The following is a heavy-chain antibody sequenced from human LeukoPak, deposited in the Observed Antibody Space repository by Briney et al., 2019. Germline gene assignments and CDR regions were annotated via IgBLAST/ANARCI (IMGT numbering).Heavy chain of an antibody. V-gene: IGHV3-30*18. J-gene: IGHJ4*02. CDR3: AKDYYDSSGYYCFDY. D-gene: IGHD3-22*01. CDR1: GFTFSSYG. CDR2: ISYDGSNK. Sequence: GGSLRLSCAASGFTFSSYGMHWVRQAPGKGLEWVAVISYDGSNKYYADSVKGRFTISRDNSKNTLYLQMNSLRAEDTAVYYCAKDYYDSSGYYCFDYWGQGTLVTVSS.